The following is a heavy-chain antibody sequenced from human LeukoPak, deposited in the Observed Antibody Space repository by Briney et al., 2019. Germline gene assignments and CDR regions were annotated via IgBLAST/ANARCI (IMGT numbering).Heavy chain of an antibody. CDR1: GFTFSSYA. CDR2: ISSNGGST. V-gene: IGHV3-64*01. D-gene: IGHD2-2*01. J-gene: IGHJ4*02. Sequence: PGGSLRLSCAASGFTFSSYAMHWVRQAPGKGLEYVSAISSNGGSTYYANSVKGRFTISRDNSKNTLYLQMGSLRAEDMAVYYCARGHVVVPGALDYWGKENLVTVSS. CDR3: ARGHVVVPGALDY.